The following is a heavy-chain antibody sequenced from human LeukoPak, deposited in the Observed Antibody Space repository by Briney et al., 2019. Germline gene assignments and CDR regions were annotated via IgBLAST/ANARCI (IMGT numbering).Heavy chain of an antibody. CDR1: GFTVSNNY. V-gene: IGHV3-21*01. J-gene: IGHJ4*02. D-gene: IGHD5-24*01. Sequence: GGSLRLSCAASGFTVSNNYMSWVRQAPGKGLEWVSSISSSSSYIYYADSVKGRFTISRDNAKNSLYLQMNSLRAEDTAVYYCARDAVEMATIFAFYYWGQGTLVTVSS. CDR2: ISSSSSYI. CDR3: ARDAVEMATIFAFYY.